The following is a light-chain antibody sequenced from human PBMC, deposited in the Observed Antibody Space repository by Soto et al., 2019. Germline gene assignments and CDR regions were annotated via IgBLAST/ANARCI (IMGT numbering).Light chain of an antibody. J-gene: IGKJ4*01. CDR1: QSVSNN. V-gene: IGKV3-15*01. CDR2: GAS. Sequence: EIVMTQSPATLSVSPGNRATLSCRASQSVSNNLAWYQQKPGQAPRLLIHGASTRATGVPARFSASGSGTDFTLTIGSLQSEDFAVYYCQQYNNWPSTCGGGTKVEIK. CDR3: QQYNNWPST.